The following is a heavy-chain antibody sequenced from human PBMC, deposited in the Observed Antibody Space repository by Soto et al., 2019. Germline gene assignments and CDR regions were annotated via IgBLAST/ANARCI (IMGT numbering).Heavy chain of an antibody. CDR3: AKDSGRYGDSDY. J-gene: IGHJ4*02. V-gene: IGHV3-30-3*01. CDR2: ISYDGINK. Sequence: GGSLRLSCAASGFTFSSYAMHWVRQAPGKGLEWVAVISYDGINKYHADSVKGRFTISRDNSKNTLYLQMNSLRGEDTAVYYCAKDSGRYGDSDYWGQGTLVTVSS. D-gene: IGHD4-17*01. CDR1: GFTFSSYA.